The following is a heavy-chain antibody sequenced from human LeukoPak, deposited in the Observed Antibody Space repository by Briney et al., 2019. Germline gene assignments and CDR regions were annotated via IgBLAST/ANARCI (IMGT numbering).Heavy chain of an antibody. CDR2: IYYSAST. D-gene: IGHD2-21*02. CDR1: GVSISSYY. J-gene: IGHJ4*02. V-gene: IGHV4-59*01. CDR3: ARGRDHPDY. Sequence: SETLSLTCTVSGVSISSYYWSWLRQPPGKGLEWIGYIYYSASTTDNPSLESRVTISLDTSKNQFSLKLKSVTSADTAVYYCARGRDHPDYWGQGTLVTVSS.